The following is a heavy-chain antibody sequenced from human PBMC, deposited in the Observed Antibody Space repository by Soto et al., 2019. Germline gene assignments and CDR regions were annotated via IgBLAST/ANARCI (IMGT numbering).Heavy chain of an antibody. J-gene: IGHJ3*02. CDR1: GDSVNICDYY. Sequence: SETLSLTCTVSGDSVNICDYYWSWIRQPPGKGLEWIGYIYYSGSTYYNPSLKSRVTISVDRSKNQFSLKLSFVTAADTAVYYCARGGGVWFGELSDAFDIWGQGTMVTVSS. D-gene: IGHD3-10*01. CDR3: ARGGGVWFGELSDAFDI. V-gene: IGHV4-30-4*01. CDR2: IYYSGST.